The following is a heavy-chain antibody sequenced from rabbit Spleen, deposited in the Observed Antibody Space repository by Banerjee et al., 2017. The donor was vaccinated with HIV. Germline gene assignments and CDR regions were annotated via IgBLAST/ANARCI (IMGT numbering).Heavy chain of an antibody. V-gene: IGHV1S45*01. J-gene: IGHJ6*01. CDR2: IAGSSSDFT. D-gene: IGHD4-1*01. Sequence: QEQLEESGGDLVKPGASLTLTCTASGFSFSSSDYMCWVRQAPGKGLEWISCIAGSSSDFTYSASWAKGRFTISKTSSTTVTLQMTSVTAADTATYFCARDLDDVIGWNFGWWGPGTLVTVS. CDR3: ARDLDDVIGWNFGW. CDR1: GFSFSSSDY.